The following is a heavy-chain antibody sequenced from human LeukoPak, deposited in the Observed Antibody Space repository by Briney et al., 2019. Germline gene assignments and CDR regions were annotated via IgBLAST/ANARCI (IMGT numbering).Heavy chain of an antibody. Sequence: SETLSLTCTVSGGSISSYYWSWIRQPAGKGLEWIGRIYTSGSTNYNPSLKSRVTMSVDTSKNQFSLKLSPVTAADTAVYYCARDDGPAWLVVEDYYYYGMDVWGQGTTVTVSS. V-gene: IGHV4-4*07. CDR3: ARDDGPAWLVVEDYYYYGMDV. CDR1: GGSISSYY. CDR2: IYTSGST. J-gene: IGHJ6*02. D-gene: IGHD6-19*01.